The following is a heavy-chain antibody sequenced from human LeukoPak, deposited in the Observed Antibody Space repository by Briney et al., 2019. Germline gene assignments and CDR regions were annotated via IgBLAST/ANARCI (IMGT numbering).Heavy chain of an antibody. CDR3: ARGGYSYGSYCYMDV. V-gene: IGHV3-74*01. CDR1: GFTFSSYW. CDR2: INSDGSST. J-gene: IGHJ6*03. D-gene: IGHD5-18*01. Sequence: GGSLRLSCAASGFTFSSYWMHWVRQAPGKGLVWVSRINSDGSSTSYADSVKGRFTISRDNAKNTLYLQMNSLRAEDTAVYYCARGGYSYGSYCYMDVWGKGTTVTVSS.